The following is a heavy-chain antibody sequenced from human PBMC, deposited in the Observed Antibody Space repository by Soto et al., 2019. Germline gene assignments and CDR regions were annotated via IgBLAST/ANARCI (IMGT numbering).Heavy chain of an antibody. D-gene: IGHD3-22*01. CDR1: GDSVSSNSAA. Sequence: SQTLSLTCAISGDSVSSNSAAWNWIRQSPSRGLEWLGRTYYRSKWYNDYAVSVKSRITINPDTSKNQFSLQLNSVTPEDTAVYYCGRDLGSYYDSSGYEYYYYYGMDVWGQGTTVTVSS. V-gene: IGHV6-1*01. CDR3: GRDLGSYYDSSGYEYYYYYGMDV. CDR2: TYYRSKWYN. J-gene: IGHJ6*02.